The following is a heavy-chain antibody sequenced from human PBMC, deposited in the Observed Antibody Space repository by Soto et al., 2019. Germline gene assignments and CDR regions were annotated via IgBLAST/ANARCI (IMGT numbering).Heavy chain of an antibody. CDR1: GGSFSGYY. Sequence: QVQLQQWGAGLLKPSETLSLTCAVYGGSFSGYYWSWIRQPPGKGLEWIGEINHRGSTNYNPSLKSRVTISVDTSKNQFSLKLSSVTAADTAVYYCARGRTYYDFWSGYRTPFDYWGQGTLVTVSS. V-gene: IGHV4-34*01. J-gene: IGHJ4*02. CDR2: INHRGST. CDR3: ARGRTYYDFWSGYRTPFDY. D-gene: IGHD3-3*01.